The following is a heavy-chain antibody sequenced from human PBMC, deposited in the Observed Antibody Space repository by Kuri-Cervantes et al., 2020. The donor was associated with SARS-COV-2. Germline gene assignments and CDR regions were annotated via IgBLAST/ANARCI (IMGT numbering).Heavy chain of an antibody. CDR2: IYYSGST. V-gene: IGHV4-59*01. CDR1: GGSISSYY. J-gene: IGHJ4*02. D-gene: IGHD6-13*01. CDR3: ARDGGSSWDFDY. Sequence: SETLSLTCTVSGGSISSYYWSWIRQPPGKGPEWIGYIYYSGSTNYNPSLKSRVTISVDTSKNQFSLKLSSVTAADTAVYYCARDGGSSWDFDYWGQGTLVTVSS.